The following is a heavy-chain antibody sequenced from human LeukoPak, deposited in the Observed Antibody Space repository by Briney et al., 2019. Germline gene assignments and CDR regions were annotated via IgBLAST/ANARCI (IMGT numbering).Heavy chain of an antibody. V-gene: IGHV3-9*01. CDR1: GFTFDDYA. CDR2: ISWNSGSI. D-gene: IGHD3-10*01. CDR3: VRYYGSGTHLDY. Sequence: GGSLRLSCAASGFTFDDYAMHWVRQAPGKGLEWVSGISWNSGSIGYADSVKGRFTISRDNAKNSLYLQMNSLRAEDTALYYCVRYYGSGTHLDYWGQGILVTVSS. J-gene: IGHJ4*02.